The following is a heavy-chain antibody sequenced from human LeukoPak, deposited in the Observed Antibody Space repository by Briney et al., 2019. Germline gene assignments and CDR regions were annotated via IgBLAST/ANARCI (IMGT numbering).Heavy chain of an antibody. D-gene: IGHD2-21*02. J-gene: IGHJ6*03. Sequence: KPSETLSLTCAVYGGSFSGYYWSWLRQPPGKGLEWIGEINHSGSTNYNPSLKSRVTISVDTSKNQFSLKLSSVTAADTAVYYCARLSYCGGDCYYYYYYYMDVWGKGTTVTVSS. V-gene: IGHV4-34*01. CDR1: GGSFSGYY. CDR2: INHSGST. CDR3: ARLSYCGGDCYYYYYYYMDV.